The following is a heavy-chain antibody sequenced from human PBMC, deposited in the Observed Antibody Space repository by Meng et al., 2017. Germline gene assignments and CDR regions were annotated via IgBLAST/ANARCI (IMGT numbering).Heavy chain of an antibody. D-gene: IGHD5-24*01. J-gene: IGHJ2*01. V-gene: IGHV1-69*09. Sequence: GQLVQSGCEVKKPGSSVKVSCKASGGTFSSYTISWVRQAPGQGLEWMGRIIPILGIANYAQKFQGRVTITADKSTSTAYMELSSLRSEDTAVYYCARSKDGYNYWYFDLWGRGTLVTVSS. CDR2: IIPILGIA. CDR3: ARSKDGYNYWYFDL. CDR1: GGTFSSYT.